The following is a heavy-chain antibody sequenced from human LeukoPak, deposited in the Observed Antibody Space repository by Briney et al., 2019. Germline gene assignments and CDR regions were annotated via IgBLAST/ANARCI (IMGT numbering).Heavy chain of an antibody. D-gene: IGHD4-23*01. Sequence: SVKVSCKASGGTFSSYAISWVRQAPGQGLEWMGGIIPILGTANYAQKFQGRVTITTDESTSTAYMELSSLRSEDTAVYYCASRFGGTYYFDYWGQGTLVTVSS. J-gene: IGHJ4*02. V-gene: IGHV1-69*05. CDR3: ASRFGGTYYFDY. CDR1: GGTFSSYA. CDR2: IIPILGTA.